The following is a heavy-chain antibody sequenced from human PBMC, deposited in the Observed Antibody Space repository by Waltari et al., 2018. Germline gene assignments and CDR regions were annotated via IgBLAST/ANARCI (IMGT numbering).Heavy chain of an antibody. J-gene: IGHJ4*02. CDR2: IRYDGSNK. CDR3: AKDITGRGYFDY. Sequence: QVQLVESGGGVVQPGGSLSLSCAASGFTFSSYGMHWVRQAPGKGREWVAFIRYDGSNKYYADSVKGRFTISRDNSKNTLYLQMNSLRAEDTAVYYCAKDITGRGYFDYWGQGTLVTVSS. V-gene: IGHV3-30*02. D-gene: IGHD1-20*01. CDR1: GFTFSSYG.